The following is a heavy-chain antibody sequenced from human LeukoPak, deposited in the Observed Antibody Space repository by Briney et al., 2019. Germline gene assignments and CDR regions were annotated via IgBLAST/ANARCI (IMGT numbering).Heavy chain of an antibody. CDR1: GFTFSTYG. J-gene: IGHJ4*02. V-gene: IGHV3-30*03. D-gene: IGHD6-13*01. CDR3: ARDLEYSSSWYDY. Sequence: GGSLRLSCAASGFTFSTYGMHWVRQAPGKGLEWVAVISYDGSDKYYADSVKGRFTISRDNSKNTLYLQMNSLRAEDTAVYYCARDLEYSSSWYDYWGQGTLVTVSS. CDR2: ISYDGSDK.